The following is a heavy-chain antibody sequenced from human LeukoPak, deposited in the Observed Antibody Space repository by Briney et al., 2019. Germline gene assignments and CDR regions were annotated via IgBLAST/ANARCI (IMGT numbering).Heavy chain of an antibody. Sequence: GGSLRLSCAASGFSFSNYVLSWLRQAPGKGLEWVSSISYSGGTTYYADSVKGRFTISRDNSKNTLYLQMNSLRAEDTAVYYCARNPQSSQQLVSYWGQGTLVTVSS. J-gene: IGHJ4*02. CDR3: ARNPQSSQQLVSY. V-gene: IGHV3-23*01. CDR1: GFSFSNYV. CDR2: ISYSGGTT. D-gene: IGHD6-13*01.